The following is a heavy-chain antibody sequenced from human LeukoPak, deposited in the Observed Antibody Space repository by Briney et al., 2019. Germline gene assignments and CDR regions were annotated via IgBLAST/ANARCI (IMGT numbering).Heavy chain of an antibody. CDR3: ARVGSITIFGVVMDWFDP. CDR2: IYYSGST. J-gene: IGHJ5*02. D-gene: IGHD3-3*01. CDR1: GGSISSYY. Sequence: SETLSLTCTVSGGSISSYYWSWIRQPPGKGLEWIGYIYYSGSTNYNPSLKSRVTISVDTSKNQFSLKLSSVTAADTAVYYCARVGSITIFGVVMDWFDPWGQGTLVTVSS. V-gene: IGHV4-59*01.